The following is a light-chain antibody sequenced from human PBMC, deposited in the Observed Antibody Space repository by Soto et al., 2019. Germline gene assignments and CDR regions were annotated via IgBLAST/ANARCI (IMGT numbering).Light chain of an antibody. CDR2: AAS. V-gene: IGKV1-8*01. CDR1: QGISSY. CDR3: QQADNLLHT. J-gene: IGKJ5*01. Sequence: SRVTQSPSSLAASTKNRVSITGRASQGISSYLAWYQQKPGKAPKLLIYAASSLQTGVPSRFSGSGSGTDFTLTISSLQPEDFATYYCQQADNLLHTFGQGTRLEFK.